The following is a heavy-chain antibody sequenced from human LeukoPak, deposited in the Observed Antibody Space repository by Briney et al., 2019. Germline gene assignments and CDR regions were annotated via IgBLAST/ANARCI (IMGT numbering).Heavy chain of an antibody. V-gene: IGHV3-64*01. D-gene: IGHD3-3*01. CDR1: GFIFSSYG. CDR3: ARPYYDIWSAYVY. CDR2: ISNGGGST. J-gene: IGHJ4*02. Sequence: GGSLRLSCAASGFIFSSYGMHWVRQAPGKGLEYVSAISNGGGSTHYANSVKGRFTISRDNSKNTLYLQMGSLRAEDMAVYYCARPYYDIWSAYVYWGQGTLVTVSS.